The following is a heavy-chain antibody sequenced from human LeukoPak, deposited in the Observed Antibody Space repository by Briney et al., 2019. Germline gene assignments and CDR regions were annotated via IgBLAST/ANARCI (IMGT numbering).Heavy chain of an antibody. CDR1: GVSISSYY. CDR3: ASLDYYYYGMDV. J-gene: IGHJ6*02. CDR2: IYYSGST. V-gene: IGHV4-59*01. Sequence: SETLSLTCTVSGVSISSYYWSWIRQPPGKGLEWIGYIYYSGSTNYNPSLKSRVTISVDTSKNQFSLKLSSVTAADTAVYYCASLDYYYYGMDVWGQGTTVTVSS.